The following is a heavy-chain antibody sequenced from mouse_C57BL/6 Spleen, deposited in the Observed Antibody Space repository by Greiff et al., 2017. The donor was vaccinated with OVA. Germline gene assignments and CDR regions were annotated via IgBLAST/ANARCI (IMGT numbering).Heavy chain of an antibody. CDR1: GYSFTSYY. CDR2: IYPGSGNT. J-gene: IGHJ4*01. D-gene: IGHD2-4*01. Sequence: QVQLQQSGPELVKPGASVKISCKASGYSFTSYYIHWVKQRPGQGLEWIGWIYPGSGNTKYNEKFKGKATLTADTSSSTAYMQLSSLTSEDSAVYYCARRDYDYDDNAMDYWGQGTSVTVSS. V-gene: IGHV1-66*01. CDR3: ARRDYDYDDNAMDY.